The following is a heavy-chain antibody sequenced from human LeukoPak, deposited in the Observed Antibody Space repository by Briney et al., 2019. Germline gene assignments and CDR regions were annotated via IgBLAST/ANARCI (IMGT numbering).Heavy chain of an antibody. J-gene: IGHJ4*02. CDR2: IYHGGDT. CDR1: GGSLTISTNY. Sequence: PSETLSLTCTVSGGSLTISTNYWGWIRQPPGKGLEWIGSIYHGGDTYYNPSLKSRLTISVDTSTNQFSLKLTSVTAADTAVYYCARPGGDYYYFDSWGQGTLATVSS. V-gene: IGHV4-39*01. D-gene: IGHD4-17*01. CDR3: ARPGGDYYYFDS.